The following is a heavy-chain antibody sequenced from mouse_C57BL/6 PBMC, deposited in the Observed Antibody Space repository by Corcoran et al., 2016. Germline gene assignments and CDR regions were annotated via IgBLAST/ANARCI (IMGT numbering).Heavy chain of an antibody. CDR1: GYAFSSYW. J-gene: IGHJ2*01. D-gene: IGHD2-14*01. V-gene: IGHV1-80*01. Sequence: QVQLQQSGAELVKPGASVKISCKTSGYAFSSYWMDWGKQRPGKGLEWIGQIYPGDGDTNYNGKFKGKAPLTADKSASTAYMQVSSLTSEDSADYFGAVGTGSYFDYWGPGTTLTVSS. CDR3: AVGTGSYFDY. CDR2: IYPGDGDT.